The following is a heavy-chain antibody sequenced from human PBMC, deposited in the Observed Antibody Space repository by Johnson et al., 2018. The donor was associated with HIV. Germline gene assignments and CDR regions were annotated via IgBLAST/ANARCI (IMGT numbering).Heavy chain of an antibody. V-gene: IGHV3-20*04. Sequence: VQLVESGGGVVQPGRSLRLSCAASGFTFSSYWMSWVRQAPGKGLEWVSGINWNAGNIGYADSLMGRFTISRDNSKNTLYLQMNSLRAEDTAVYYCARDGLSGAFDIWGQGTMVTVSS. CDR1: GFTFSSYW. D-gene: IGHD6-25*01. J-gene: IGHJ3*02. CDR2: INWNAGNI. CDR3: ARDGLSGAFDI.